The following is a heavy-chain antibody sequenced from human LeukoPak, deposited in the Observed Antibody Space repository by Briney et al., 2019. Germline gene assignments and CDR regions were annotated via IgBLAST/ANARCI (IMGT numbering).Heavy chain of an antibody. CDR3: ARTITPHAFDI. CDR1: GGSINSGRYY. Sequence: SETLSLTCSVSGGSINSGRYYWSWIRQQPGKGLEWIGYIYYSGSTNYNPSLKSRVTISVDTSKNQFSLKLSSVTAADTAVYYCARTITPHAFDIWGQGTMVTVSS. D-gene: IGHD3-10*01. V-gene: IGHV4-31*02. CDR2: IYYSGST. J-gene: IGHJ3*02.